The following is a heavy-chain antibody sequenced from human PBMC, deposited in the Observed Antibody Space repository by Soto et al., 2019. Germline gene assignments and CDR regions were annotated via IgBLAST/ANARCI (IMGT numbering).Heavy chain of an antibody. CDR3: ARLPGVRGVFDGFNV. V-gene: IGHV5-10-1*04. CDR1: GYSFSNYW. J-gene: IGHJ3*01. Sequence: GESLKISCNASGYSFSNYWITWVRQMPGKGLEWMGRIDPSDSYTNYSPSFHGQVTISADKSISTAYLQWSSLKASDTAMYFCARLPGVRGVFDGFNVWGQGTMVTVSS. D-gene: IGHD3-10*01. CDR2: IDPSDSYT.